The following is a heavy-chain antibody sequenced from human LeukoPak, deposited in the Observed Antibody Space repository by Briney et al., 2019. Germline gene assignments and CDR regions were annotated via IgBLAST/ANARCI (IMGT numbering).Heavy chain of an antibody. Sequence: PSETLSLTCAVYGGSFSGYYGSWIRQPPGKGLEWIGEINHSGSTNYNPSLKSRVTISVDTSKNQFSLKLSSVTAADTAVYYCARSHYSSSWFDYWGQGTLVTVSS. J-gene: IGHJ4*02. CDR1: GGSFSGYY. V-gene: IGHV4-34*01. CDR3: ARSHYSSSWFDY. D-gene: IGHD6-13*01. CDR2: INHSGST.